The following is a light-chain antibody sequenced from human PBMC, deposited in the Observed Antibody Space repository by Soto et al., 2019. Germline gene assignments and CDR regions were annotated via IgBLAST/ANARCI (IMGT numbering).Light chain of an antibody. J-gene: IGKJ1*01. CDR1: QSISGW. CDR3: QQYYSHRM. Sequence: DIQMTQSPSTLSASVGDRVTITCRATQSISGWLAWSQLKPGKAPKLVIFDASSLESGVPSRFSGSGSGTEFTLTISSLQPDDFATYYCQQYYSHRMFGQGTKVDIK. CDR2: DAS. V-gene: IGKV1-5*01.